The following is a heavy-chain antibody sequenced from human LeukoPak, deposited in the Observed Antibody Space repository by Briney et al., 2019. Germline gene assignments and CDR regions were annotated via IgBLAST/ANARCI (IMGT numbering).Heavy chain of an antibody. CDR2: ISGSGGST. CDR3: AKDDGDTG. V-gene: IGHV3-23*01. Sequence: PGGSLRLSCAASGFTFSGNGMHWVRQAPGKGLEWVSAISGSGGSTYYADSVKGRFTISRDNSKTTLYLQMNSLRAEDTAVYYCAKDDGDTGWGQGTLVTVSS. CDR1: GFTFSGNG. J-gene: IGHJ4*02. D-gene: IGHD3-9*01.